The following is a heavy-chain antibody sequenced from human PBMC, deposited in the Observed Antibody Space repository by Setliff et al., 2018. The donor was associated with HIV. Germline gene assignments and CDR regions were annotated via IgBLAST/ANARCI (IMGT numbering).Heavy chain of an antibody. CDR3: SINSPLSS. J-gene: IGHJ4*02. D-gene: IGHD6-6*01. CDR1: GFTFSDVW. V-gene: IGHV3-15*01. Sequence: PGGSLRLSCAASGFTFSDVWVNWVRQAPGRGLEWVGRIKNRPAGGTTEYAAPVKGRFTISRDDSKNMACLQMNSLKIEDTALYFCSINSPLSSWGQGTLVTVSS. CDR2: IKNRPAGGTT.